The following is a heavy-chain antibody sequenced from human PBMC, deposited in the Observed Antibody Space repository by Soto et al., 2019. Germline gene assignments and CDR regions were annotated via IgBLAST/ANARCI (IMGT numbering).Heavy chain of an antibody. V-gene: IGHV1-69*13. J-gene: IGHJ1*01. CDR3: ARMGQYFQH. Sequence: SVKVSCKASGGTFSSYAISWVRQAPGQGLEWMGGIIPIFGTANYAQKFQGRVTITADESTSTAYMQRSSLRSEDTAVYYCARMGQYFQHWGQGTLVTVSS. CDR1: GGTFSSYA. CDR2: IIPIFGTA.